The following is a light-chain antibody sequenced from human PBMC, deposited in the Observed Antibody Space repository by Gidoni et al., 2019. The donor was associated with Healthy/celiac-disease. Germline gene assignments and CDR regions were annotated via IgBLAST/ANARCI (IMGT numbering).Light chain of an antibody. Sequence: EIVLTQPPGTLSLSPGERATLSCRASQSVSSSYLAWYQQKPGQAPRLLIDGASSRATGIPDRFSGSGSRTDFTLTISRLEPEDFAVYYCQQYGSSLYTFGQGTKLEIK. CDR3: QQYGSSLYT. CDR1: QSVSSSY. V-gene: IGKV3-20*01. J-gene: IGKJ2*01. CDR2: GAS.